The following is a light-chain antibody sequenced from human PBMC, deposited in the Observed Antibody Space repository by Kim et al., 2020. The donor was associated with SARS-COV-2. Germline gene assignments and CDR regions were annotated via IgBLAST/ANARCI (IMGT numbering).Light chain of an antibody. CDR3: QTWGIGYWV. CDR1: SGHSSNA. V-gene: IGLV4-69*01. Sequence: QLVLTQSPSASASLGASVKLTCTLSSGHSSNAIAWHQQQPEKGPRYLMSLNSDGSHSRGDGIPDCFTGSSSGAEHYLTISSIQSEDEAGYYCQTWGIGYWVFGGGTQLTVL. CDR2: LNSDGSH. J-gene: IGLJ3*02.